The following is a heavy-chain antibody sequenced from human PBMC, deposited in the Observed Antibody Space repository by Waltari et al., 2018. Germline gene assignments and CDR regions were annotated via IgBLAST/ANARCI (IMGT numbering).Heavy chain of an antibody. D-gene: IGHD6-13*01. CDR2: ISYDGSNK. Sequence: QVQLVESGGGVVQPGRSLRLSCAASGFTFSSYAMHWVRQAPGKGLEWVAVISYDGSNKYYADSVKGRFTISRDNSKNTLYLQMNSLRAEDTAVYYCVGNTLSIAAAGRVSYWGQGTPVTVSS. CDR1: GFTFSSYA. CDR3: VGNTLSIAAAGRVSY. J-gene: IGHJ4*02. V-gene: IGHV3-30-3*01.